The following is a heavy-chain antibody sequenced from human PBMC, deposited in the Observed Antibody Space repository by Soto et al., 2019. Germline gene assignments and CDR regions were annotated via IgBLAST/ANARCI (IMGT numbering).Heavy chain of an antibody. CDR1: VYTFSNYD. D-gene: IGHD3-10*01. CDR2: MNPNSGNT. Sequence: QMQLVQSGAEVKKHGASVKVSCKASVYTFSNYDINWVRQAPGQGLEWMGWMNPNSGNTDIAQKFQGPVTMARAPSMSTAYMEVTSLRSEDTAVLYCASEVPFSGSGRGIEYSTLDVWGQGPKVIVSS. J-gene: IGHJ6*02. CDR3: ASEVPFSGSGRGIEYSTLDV. V-gene: IGHV1-8*01.